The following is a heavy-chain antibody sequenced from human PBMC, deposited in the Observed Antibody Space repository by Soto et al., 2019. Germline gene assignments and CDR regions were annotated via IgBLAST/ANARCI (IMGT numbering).Heavy chain of an antibody. Sequence: EVQLVQSGAEVKKPGESQKISCKGSGDSFTSYWIGRVRQMPGKGLEWMGIIYPGDSDTRYSPSFQGQVTISADKSISTAYLQWSSLKASDTAMYYCARHPLEYLDAFDIWGQGTMVTVSS. J-gene: IGHJ3*02. CDR1: GDSFTSYW. V-gene: IGHV5-51*01. D-gene: IGHD2-2*01. CDR3: ARHPLEYLDAFDI. CDR2: IYPGDSDT.